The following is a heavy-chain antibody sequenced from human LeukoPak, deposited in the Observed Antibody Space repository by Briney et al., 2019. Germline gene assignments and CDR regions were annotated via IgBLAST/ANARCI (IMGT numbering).Heavy chain of an antibody. Sequence: PGGSLRLSCAASGFTFSSYAMSWVRQAPGKGLEWVSAISGSGGSTYYADSVRGRFTISRDNSKNTLYLQMNSLRAEDTAVYYCAKYSLGYSYGYYYFDYWGQGTLVTVSS. D-gene: IGHD5-18*01. CDR2: ISGSGGST. CDR1: GFTFSSYA. J-gene: IGHJ4*02. CDR3: AKYSLGYSYGYYYFDY. V-gene: IGHV3-23*01.